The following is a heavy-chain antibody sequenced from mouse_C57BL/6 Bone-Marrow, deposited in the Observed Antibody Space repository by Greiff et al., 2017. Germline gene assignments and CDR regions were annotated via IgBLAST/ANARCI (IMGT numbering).Heavy chain of an antibody. Sequence: ESGPGLVKPSQSLSLTCSVTGYSITSGYYWNWIRQFPGNKLEWMGYISYDGSNNYNPSLKNRISITRDTSKNQFFLKLNSVTTEDTATYYCAREAFITTVVRYFDYWGQGTTLTVSS. CDR3: AREAFITTVVRYFDY. D-gene: IGHD1-1*01. CDR1: GYSITSGYY. V-gene: IGHV3-6*01. J-gene: IGHJ2*01. CDR2: ISYDGSN.